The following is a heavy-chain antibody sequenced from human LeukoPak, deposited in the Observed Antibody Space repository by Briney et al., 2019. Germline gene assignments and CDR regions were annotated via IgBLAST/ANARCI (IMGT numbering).Heavy chain of an antibody. CDR2: IYYSGST. D-gene: IGHD1-26*01. J-gene: IGHJ4*02. CDR1: GVTLSASH. Sequence: LRLSCAVSGVTLSASHMNWIRQHPGKGLEWIGYIYYSGSTYYNPSLKSRVTISVDTSKNQFSLKLSSVTAADTAVYYCARVGIVGAKGNYFDYWGQGTLVTVSS. V-gene: IGHV4-31*02. CDR3: ARVGIVGAKGNYFDY.